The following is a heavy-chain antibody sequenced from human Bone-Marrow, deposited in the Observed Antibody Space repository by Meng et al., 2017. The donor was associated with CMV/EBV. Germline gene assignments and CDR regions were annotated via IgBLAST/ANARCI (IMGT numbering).Heavy chain of an antibody. J-gene: IGHJ4*02. D-gene: IGHD3-10*01. CDR1: GYTFTSYD. Sequence: ASVKVSCKASGYTFTSYDINWVRQATGQGLEWMGWMNPNSGGTNYAQKFQGRVTMTRDTSISTAYMELSRLRSDDTAVYYCARDSGTINFDYWGQGTLVTVSS. CDR2: MNPNSGGT. V-gene: IGHV1-2*02. CDR3: ARDSGTINFDY.